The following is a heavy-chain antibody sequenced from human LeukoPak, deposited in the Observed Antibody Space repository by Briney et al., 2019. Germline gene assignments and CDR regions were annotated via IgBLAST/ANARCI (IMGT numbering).Heavy chain of an antibody. CDR3: ARVESYSSGWYWGLDY. CDR2: INHSGST. J-gene: IGHJ4*02. D-gene: IGHD6-19*01. V-gene: IGHV4-34*01. Sequence: PSETLSLTCAVYGGSFSGYYWSWIRQPPGKGLEWIGEINHSGSTNYNPSLKSRVTISVDTSKNQFSLKLSSVTAADTAVYYCARVESYSSGWYWGLDYWGQGTLVTVSS. CDR1: GGSFSGYY.